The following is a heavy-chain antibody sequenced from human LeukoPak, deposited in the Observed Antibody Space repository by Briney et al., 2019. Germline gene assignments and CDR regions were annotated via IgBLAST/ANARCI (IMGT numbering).Heavy chain of an antibody. CDR2: TSSGGRTI. D-gene: IGHD2-15*01. CDR1: GFTFGDYY. Sequence: GGSLRLSCAASGFTFGDYYMSWIRQAPGKRLEWVSYTSSGGRTIYYADSVKGRFTMSRDNAKNSLYLQMNSLRAEDTAVYYCARPVVAATTPDTFDIWGQGTMVTVSS. V-gene: IGHV3-11*04. CDR3: ARPVVAATTPDTFDI. J-gene: IGHJ3*02.